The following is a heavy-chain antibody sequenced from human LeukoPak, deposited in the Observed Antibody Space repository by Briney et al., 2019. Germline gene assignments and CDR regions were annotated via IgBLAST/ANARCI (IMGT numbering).Heavy chain of an antibody. Sequence: QSGGSLRLSCAASGFTFSSYAMTWVRQAPGKGLEWVSTITGSGGSTYYADSVKGRFTISRDNSKNTLYVQMNNLRAEDTAVYYCAKRAVTGGTSFDYWGQGTLVTVSS. CDR3: AKRAVTGGTSFDY. D-gene: IGHD6-19*01. CDR2: ITGSGGST. V-gene: IGHV3-23*01. CDR1: GFTFSSYA. J-gene: IGHJ4*02.